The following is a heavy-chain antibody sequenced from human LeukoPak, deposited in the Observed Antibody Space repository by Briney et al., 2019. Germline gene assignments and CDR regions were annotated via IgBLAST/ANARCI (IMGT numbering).Heavy chain of an antibody. CDR1: GCTFTGYY. V-gene: IGHV1-2*02. Sequence: GASVKVSCKASGCTFTGYYMHWVRQAPGQGLEWMGWINPNSGGTNYAQKFQGRVTMTRDTSISTAYMELSRLRSDDTAVYYCARDLPAGIYCSSTSCYPGFDPWGQGTLVTVSS. D-gene: IGHD2-2*01. CDR2: INPNSGGT. CDR3: ARDLPAGIYCSSTSCYPGFDP. J-gene: IGHJ5*02.